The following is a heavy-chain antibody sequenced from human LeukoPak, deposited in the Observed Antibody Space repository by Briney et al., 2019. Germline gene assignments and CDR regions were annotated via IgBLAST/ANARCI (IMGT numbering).Heavy chain of an antibody. J-gene: IGHJ4*02. Sequence: GASVKVSCRASGYTFTSYYMHWVRQDPGQGLEWMGIINPSGGSTSYAQKFQGRVTMTRDTSTSTVYMELSSLRSEDTAVYYCARVVRSIAAAGIADMAFDYWGQGTLVTVSS. CDR1: GYTFTSYY. CDR2: INPSGGST. D-gene: IGHD6-13*01. CDR3: ARVVRSIAAAGIADMAFDY. V-gene: IGHV1-46*01.